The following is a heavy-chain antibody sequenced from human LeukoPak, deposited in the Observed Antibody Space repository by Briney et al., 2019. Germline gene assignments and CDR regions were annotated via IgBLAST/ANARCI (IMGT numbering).Heavy chain of an antibody. CDR2: ISAYNGNT. Sequence: ASVKVSCKASGYTFTSYGISWVRQAPGQGLEWMGWISAYNGNTNYAQKLQGRVTMTTDTSTSTAYMELRSLRSDDTAVYYCANLIVVVPAATGEKQYYYYGMDVWGQGTTVTVSS. V-gene: IGHV1-18*01. CDR1: GYTFTSYG. D-gene: IGHD2-2*01. CDR3: ANLIVVVPAATGEKQYYYYGMDV. J-gene: IGHJ6*02.